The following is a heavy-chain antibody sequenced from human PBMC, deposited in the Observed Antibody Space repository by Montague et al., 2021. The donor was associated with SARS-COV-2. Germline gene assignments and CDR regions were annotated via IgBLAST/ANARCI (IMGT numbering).Heavy chain of an antibody. V-gene: IGHV4-59*08. CDR2: IYYSGST. D-gene: IGHD2-2*01. CDR3: AKQALTRYCTSTTCLGAAFDX. J-gene: IGHJ3*02. CDR1: GVSISSYY. Sequence: SETLSLTCTVSGVSISSYYWTWIRQPPGKGLEWIGFIYYSGSTNYNPSLKSRVTISVDTSKNQFSLKLSSVTAADTAVYYCAKQALTRYCTSTTCLGAAFDXWGQGTMVTVSS.